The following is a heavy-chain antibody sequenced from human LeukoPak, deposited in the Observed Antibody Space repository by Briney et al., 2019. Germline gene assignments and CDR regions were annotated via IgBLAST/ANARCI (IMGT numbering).Heavy chain of an antibody. D-gene: IGHD1/OR15-1a*01. V-gene: IGHV4-39*01. CDR1: GGSISSSSYY. J-gene: IGHJ6*03. CDR3: ARHKGWNNHYYYYYYMDV. Sequence: SETLSLTCTVSGGSISSSSYYWGWIRQPPGKGLEWIGSIYYSGSTYYNPSLKSRVTISVDTSKNQFSLKLSSVTAADTAVYYCARHKGWNNHYYYYYYMDVWGKGTTVTVSS. CDR2: IYYSGST.